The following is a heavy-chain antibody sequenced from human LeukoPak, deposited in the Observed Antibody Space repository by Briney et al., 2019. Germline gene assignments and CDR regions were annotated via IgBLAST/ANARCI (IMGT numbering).Heavy chain of an antibody. CDR2: IYTSGST. D-gene: IGHD6-19*01. CDR3: ASPGAVAGGHDAFDI. J-gene: IGHJ3*02. V-gene: IGHV4-4*07. Sequence: SETLSLTCTVSGGSISSYYWSWIRQPAGKGLEWIGRIYTSGSTNYNPSLKSRVTMSVDTSKNQFPLKLSSVTAADTAVYYCASPGAVAGGHDAFDIWGPGTMVTVSS. CDR1: GGSISSYY.